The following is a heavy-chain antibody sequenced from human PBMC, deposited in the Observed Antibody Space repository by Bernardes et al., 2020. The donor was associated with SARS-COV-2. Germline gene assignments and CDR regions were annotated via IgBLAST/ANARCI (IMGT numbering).Heavy chain of an antibody. CDR3: ARDSIYDVNAFDM. CDR2: LHYRGNT. Sequence: SEPLSLTCIVSGGSISSNLYYWGWLLQPPGKGLEWIGSLHYRGNTYHSPSLKSRVTISVDTSKNQIFLRLTSVTAADTALYYCARDSIYDVNAFDMWGQGKMVTVSS. CDR1: GGSISSNLYY. V-gene: IGHV4-39*07. D-gene: IGHD3-3*01. J-gene: IGHJ3*02.